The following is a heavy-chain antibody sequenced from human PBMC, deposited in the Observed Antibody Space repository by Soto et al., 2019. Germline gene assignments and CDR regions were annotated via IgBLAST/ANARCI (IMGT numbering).Heavy chain of an antibody. CDR2: ISAHTGSS. CDR1: GYNFTSSG. J-gene: IGHJ3*01. Sequence: QVQLVQSGAEVKKPGASVKVSCKASGYNFTSSGMSWVRQAPGQGLEWMGWISAHTGSSEYAQRFQGRVTITTDRSTSTAYMELRSLRSDDTAVYYCARAFFYQGSDSRGYSFDAFDFWGPGTLVTVSS. V-gene: IGHV1-18*01. CDR3: ARAFFYQGSDSRGYSFDAFDF. D-gene: IGHD3-22*01.